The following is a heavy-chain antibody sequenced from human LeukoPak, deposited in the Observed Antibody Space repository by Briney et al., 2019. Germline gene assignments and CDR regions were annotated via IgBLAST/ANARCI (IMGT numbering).Heavy chain of an antibody. J-gene: IGHJ4*02. CDR1: GFTFSSYV. Sequence: GGSLRLSCAAPGFTFSSYVMYWVRQAPGKGLEWVAIISQDGSHQYYADSVKGRFTISRDNSKNTLYLQMNSLRAEDTAVFYCAKDGYDSGYYWGQGTLVTVSS. D-gene: IGHD6-19*01. CDR3: AKDGYDSGYY. V-gene: IGHV3-30*18. CDR2: ISQDGSHQ.